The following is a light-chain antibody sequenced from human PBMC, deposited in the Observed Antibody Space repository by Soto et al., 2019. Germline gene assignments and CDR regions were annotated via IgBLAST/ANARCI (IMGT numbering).Light chain of an antibody. Sequence: DIQLTQSPSFLSASVGDRVTITCRASQGISSYLAWYQQKPGKAPKLLIYAASTLQSGVPSRFSGSGSGTEFPLTISSLQPEDVATYYCQHLNSYPLTFGGGTKVEIK. CDR3: QHLNSYPLT. CDR2: AAS. J-gene: IGKJ4*01. CDR1: QGISSY. V-gene: IGKV1-9*01.